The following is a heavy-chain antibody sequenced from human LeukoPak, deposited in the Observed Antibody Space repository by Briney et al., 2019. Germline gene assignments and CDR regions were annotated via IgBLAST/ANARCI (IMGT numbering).Heavy chain of an antibody. D-gene: IGHD3-16*01. Sequence: ASVKVSCKASGYTFTNYDIYWVRQATGQGLEWMGWMNPKTGNTGYAQNFQGRVTMTRDTSESTAYMELSSLRSEDTAMYYCARGPALHKNWVGGRWFDPWGQGTLVTVSS. CDR3: ARGPALHKNWVGGRWFDP. CDR1: GYTFTNYD. V-gene: IGHV1-8*01. CDR2: MNPKTGNT. J-gene: IGHJ5*02.